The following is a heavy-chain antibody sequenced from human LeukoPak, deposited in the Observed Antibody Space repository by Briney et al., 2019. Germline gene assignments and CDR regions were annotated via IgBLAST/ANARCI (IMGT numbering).Heavy chain of an antibody. CDR2: IYSGGST. J-gene: IGHJ6*02. D-gene: IGHD3-3*01. V-gene: IGHV3-53*01. CDR1: GFTVSSNY. Sequence: PGGSLRLSCAASGFTVSSNYMSWVRQAPGKGLEWVSVIYSGGSTYYADSVKGRFTISRDNSKNTLYPQMNSLRAEDTAVYYCARDEAIFGAGYYYGMDVWGQGTTVTVSS. CDR3: ARDEAIFGAGYYYGMDV.